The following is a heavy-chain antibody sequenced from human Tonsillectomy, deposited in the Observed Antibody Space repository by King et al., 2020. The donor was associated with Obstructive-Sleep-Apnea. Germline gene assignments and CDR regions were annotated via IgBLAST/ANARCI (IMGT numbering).Heavy chain of an antibody. CDR3: ARDFYQYISDSSGSPGS. V-gene: IGHV3-23*04. CDR2: DRGRGGDT. Sequence: VQLVESGGGLVQPGGSLRLSCTASGFTFSNYAMTWVRQAPGKGLEWVSGDRGRGGDTYYADSVKGRFTISRDNFKNILYLQMNSLRAEDTAIYYCARDFYQYISDSSGSPGSWGQGTLVTVSS. CDR1: GFTFSNYA. J-gene: IGHJ5*02. D-gene: IGHD2-21*02.